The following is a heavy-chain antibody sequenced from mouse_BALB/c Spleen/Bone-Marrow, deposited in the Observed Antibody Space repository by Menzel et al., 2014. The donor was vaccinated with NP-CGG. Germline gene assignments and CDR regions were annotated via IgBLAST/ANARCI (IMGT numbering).Heavy chain of an antibody. CDR1: GFTFSSYG. Sequence: EVKVVESGGGLVQPGGSLKLSCAASGFTFSSYGMSWVRQTPDKRLELVATINSNGGSTYYPDSVKGRFTISRDNAKNTLYLQMSSLKSEDTAMYYCARVWYFDYWGRGTSLTVSS. CDR2: INSNGGST. V-gene: IGHV5-6-3*01. J-gene: IGHJ2*03. CDR3: ARVWYFDY.